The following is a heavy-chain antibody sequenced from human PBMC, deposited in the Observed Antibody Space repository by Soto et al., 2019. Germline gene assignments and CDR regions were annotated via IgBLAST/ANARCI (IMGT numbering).Heavy chain of an antibody. J-gene: IGHJ4*02. Sequence: SETLCLTCTVSGGSISSYDGSWIRQPPGKGLEWIGYIYYSGSTNYNPSLKSRVTISIDTSKNQFSLKLSSVAAADTAVYYCARLGWRNAIFGVVTLFDYWGQGTLVTVSS. V-gene: IGHV4-59*01. CDR1: GGSISSYD. D-gene: IGHD3-3*01. CDR3: ARLGWRNAIFGVVTLFDY. CDR2: IYYSGST.